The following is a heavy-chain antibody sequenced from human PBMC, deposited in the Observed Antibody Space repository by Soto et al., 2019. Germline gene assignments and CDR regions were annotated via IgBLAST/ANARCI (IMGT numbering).Heavy chain of an antibody. Sequence: EVQLVESGGGLIQPGGSLRLSCAASGLMVSNNYMSWVRQPPGKGLQWVSLIYSGGTTDYADSVKARFTISRDNSKNTLYLQMNRLRVEDTAGYCWARSVPVTPLGSWGQGALVTVSS. V-gene: IGHV3-53*01. CDR1: GLMVSNNY. CDR3: ARSVPVTPLGS. J-gene: IGHJ5*02. CDR2: IYSGGTT. D-gene: IGHD4-17*01.